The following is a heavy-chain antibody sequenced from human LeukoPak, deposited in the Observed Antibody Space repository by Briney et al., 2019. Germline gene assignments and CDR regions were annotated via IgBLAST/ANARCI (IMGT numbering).Heavy chain of an antibody. CDR1: GGSISSGGYY. CDR3: ARGGIAAAGGTRGWFDP. D-gene: IGHD6-13*01. CDR2: IYYSGST. Sequence: PSQTLSLTCTVSGGSISSGGYYWSWIRQHPGKGLEWIGYIYYSGSTYYNPSLKSRVTISVGTSKNQFSLKLSSVTAADTAVYYCARGGIAAAGGTRGWFDPWGQGTLVTVSS. V-gene: IGHV4-31*03. J-gene: IGHJ5*02.